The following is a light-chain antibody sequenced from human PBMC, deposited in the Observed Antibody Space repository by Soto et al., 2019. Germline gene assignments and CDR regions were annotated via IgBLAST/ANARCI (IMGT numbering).Light chain of an antibody. J-gene: IGKJ4*01. CDR3: QQRSNWPPSLT. Sequence: EIVLTQSPATLSLSPGERATLSCRASQSVSTYLAWYQHKPGQAPRLLIFDASKRATGIPARFSGSGSGTDFTLTISSLEFEDFAVYYCQQRSNWPPSLTFGGGTKVEI. CDR1: QSVSTY. CDR2: DAS. V-gene: IGKV3-11*01.